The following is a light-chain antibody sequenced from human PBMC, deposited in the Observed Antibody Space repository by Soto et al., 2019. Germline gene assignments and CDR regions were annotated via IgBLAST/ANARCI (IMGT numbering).Light chain of an antibody. V-gene: IGKV3-15*01. CDR2: GAF. Sequence: EIVMTQSPATLSVSPGERVTLSCRASQSISTNLAWYQQKSGQAPSLLIYGAFTRATGIPARFSGSGSGTEFTLTISSLQSEDXAVYXCXQXXDWPPYTFGQGTKLEIK. CDR1: QSISTN. CDR3: XQXXDWPPYT. J-gene: IGKJ2*01.